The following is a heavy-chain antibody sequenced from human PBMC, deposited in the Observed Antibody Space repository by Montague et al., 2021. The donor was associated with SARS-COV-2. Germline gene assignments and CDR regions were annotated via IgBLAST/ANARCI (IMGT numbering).Heavy chain of an antibody. CDR3: ARGYGDYSDNAFTI. CDR1: GDSISYRSYY. V-gene: IGHV4-39*01. J-gene: IGHJ3*02. D-gene: IGHD4-17*01. CDR2: VSYSGST. Sequence: SETLSLTCTVSGDSISYRSYYWVWIRQPPGKGLVWIGTVSYSGSTYYNASLKSRVTIYVDTSKNQFSLKLTSVTAADTAIYYCARGYGDYSDNAFTIWGQGTMVIVSS.